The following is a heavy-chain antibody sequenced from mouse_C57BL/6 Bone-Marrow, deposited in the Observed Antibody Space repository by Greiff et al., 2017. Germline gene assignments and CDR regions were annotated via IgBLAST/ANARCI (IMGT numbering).Heavy chain of an antibody. CDR1: GFTFSSYG. V-gene: IGHV5-6*02. J-gene: IGHJ4*01. D-gene: IGHD2-4*01. Sequence: EVNVVESGGDLVKPGGSLKLSCAASGFTFSSYGMSWVRQTPDKRLEWVATISRGGSYTYYTDSVKGRFTISRDNANNTLYRQVSRLNTEDTAMYYCASRVYYDYDGLMDYWGQGTSVTVSS. CDR2: ISRGGSYT. CDR3: ASRVYYDYDGLMDY.